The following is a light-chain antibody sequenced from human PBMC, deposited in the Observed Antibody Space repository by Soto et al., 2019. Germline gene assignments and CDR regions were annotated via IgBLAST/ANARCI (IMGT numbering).Light chain of an antibody. Sequence: DIVLTQSPATLSFSPGERPTLSCRASQSVTRYLAWYQQKPGQPPRLLIYDTSARATGVPARFSGSGSGTDFTLTISSLEPEDFAVYYCQQRSNWPLTFGGGTKVDIK. CDR2: DTS. CDR1: QSVTRY. CDR3: QQRSNWPLT. V-gene: IGKV3-11*01. J-gene: IGKJ4*01.